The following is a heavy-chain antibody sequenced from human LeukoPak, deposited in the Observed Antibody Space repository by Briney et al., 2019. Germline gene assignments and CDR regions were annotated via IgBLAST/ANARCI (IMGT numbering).Heavy chain of an antibody. CDR1: GGTFSSYA. D-gene: IGHD6-19*01. J-gene: IGHJ5*02. V-gene: IGHV1-69*13. Sequence: GASVKVSCKASGGTFSSYAISWVRQAPGQGLEWMGGIIPIFGTANYAQKFQGRVTITADESTSTAYMELSNLRSEDTAVYYCARGIAVAGTNNWFDPWGQGTLVTVSS. CDR3: ARGIAVAGTNNWFDP. CDR2: IIPIFGTA.